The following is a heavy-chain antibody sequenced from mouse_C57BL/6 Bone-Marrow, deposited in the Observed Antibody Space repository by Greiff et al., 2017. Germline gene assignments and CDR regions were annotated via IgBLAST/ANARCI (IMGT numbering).Heavy chain of an antibody. CDR2: IDPSDSYT. J-gene: IGHJ2*01. Sequence: VQLQQPGAELVKPGASVKLSCKASGYTFTNYWMQWVKQRPGQGLEWIGEIDPSDSYTNYNQKFKGKATLTVDTSSSTAYMQLSSLTSEESAVYYYARAFDYWGQGTTLTVSS. CDR1: GYTFTNYW. V-gene: IGHV1-50*01. CDR3: ARAFDY.